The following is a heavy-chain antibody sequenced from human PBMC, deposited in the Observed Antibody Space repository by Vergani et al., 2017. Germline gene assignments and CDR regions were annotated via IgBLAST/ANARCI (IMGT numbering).Heavy chain of an antibody. CDR3: ARDDRKYCSSTSCYAVY. Sequence: VQLVQSGAEVKKPGASVKVSCKASGYTFTSYGISWVRQAPGQGLEWMGWISAYNGNTNYAQKLQGRVTMTTDTSTSTAYMELRSLRSDDTAVYYCARDDRKYCSSTSCYAVYWGQGTLVTVSS. V-gene: IGHV1-18*01. J-gene: IGHJ4*02. CDR1: GYTFTSYG. D-gene: IGHD2-2*01. CDR2: ISAYNGNT.